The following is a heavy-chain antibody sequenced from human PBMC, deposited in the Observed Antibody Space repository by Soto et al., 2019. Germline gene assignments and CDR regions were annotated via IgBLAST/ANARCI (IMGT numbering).Heavy chain of an antibody. CDR1: GFTFSSYS. V-gene: IGHV3-48*02. CDR3: ARDGTGSYYTDY. Sequence: GGSLRLSCAASGFTFSSYSMNWVRQAPGKGLEWVSYISSSGSTTHYADSVRGRFTISRDNAKNSLFLQMNSLRDEDTAVYYCARDGTGSYYTDYWGQGTLVTVSS. J-gene: IGHJ4*02. CDR2: ISSSGSTT. D-gene: IGHD1-26*01.